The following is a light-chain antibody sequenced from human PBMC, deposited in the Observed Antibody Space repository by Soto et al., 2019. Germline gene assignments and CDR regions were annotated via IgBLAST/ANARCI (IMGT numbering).Light chain of an antibody. CDR3: QQSYTNPYI. CDR2: AAS. J-gene: IGKJ2*01. CDR1: QSISSY. Sequence: DIQMTQSPSSLSASVGDRVTITCRSSQSISSYLNWYQQKPGKAPRLLIYAASSLQSGVSSRVSGSGSGTDFTLTISSLQPEDFAIYYCQQSYTNPYIFGQGTKLEIK. V-gene: IGKV1-39*01.